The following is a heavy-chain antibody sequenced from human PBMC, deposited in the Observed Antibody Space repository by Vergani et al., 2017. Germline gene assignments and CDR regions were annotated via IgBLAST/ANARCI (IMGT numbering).Heavy chain of an antibody. CDR1: GYTFTSYG. Sequence: QVQLVQSGAEVKKPGASVKVSCKASGYTFTSYGISWVRQAPGQGLEWMGIINPSGGSTSYAQKFQGRVTMTRDTSTSTVYMELSSLRSEDTAVYYCARVKGYCSSTSCQRPFDYWGQGTLVTVSS. CDR2: INPSGGST. J-gene: IGHJ4*02. D-gene: IGHD2-2*01. CDR3: ARVKGYCSSTSCQRPFDY. V-gene: IGHV1-46*03.